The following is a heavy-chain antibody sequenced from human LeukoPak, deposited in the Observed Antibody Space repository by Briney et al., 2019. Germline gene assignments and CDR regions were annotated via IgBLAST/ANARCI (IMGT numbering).Heavy chain of an antibody. CDR1: GYTFSGYY. CDR3: ARSPHILTGENFDY. Sequence: ASVKVSCKASGYTFSGYYMHWVRQAPGQGLEWMGWINSDSGGTNYAQKFQGRVTMTRDTSISTAYMELTRLRSDDTAVYFCARSPHILTGENFDYWGQGTLVTVSS. CDR2: INSDSGGT. V-gene: IGHV1-2*02. D-gene: IGHD3-9*01. J-gene: IGHJ4*02.